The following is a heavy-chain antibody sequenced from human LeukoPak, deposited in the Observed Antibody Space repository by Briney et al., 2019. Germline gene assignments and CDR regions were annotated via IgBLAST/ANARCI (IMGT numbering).Heavy chain of an antibody. CDR1: GGSISSYY. D-gene: IGHD3-3*01. Sequence: SETLSLTCTVSGGSISSYYWSWIRQPPGKGLEWIGYIHYSGSTNYNPSLKSRVTISVDTSKNQFSLKLSSVTAADTAVYYCARENYDFWSGYYLSWFDPWGQGTLVTVSS. CDR2: IHYSGST. V-gene: IGHV4-59*01. J-gene: IGHJ5*02. CDR3: ARENYDFWSGYYLSWFDP.